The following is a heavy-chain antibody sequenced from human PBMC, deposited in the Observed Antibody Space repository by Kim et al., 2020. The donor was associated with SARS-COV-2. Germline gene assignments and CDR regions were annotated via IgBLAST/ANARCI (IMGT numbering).Heavy chain of an antibody. CDR3: ARWGRFGEAQYYFDY. Sequence: SETLSLTCAVYGGSFSGYYWSWIRQPPGKGLEWIGEINHSGSTNYNPSLKSRVTISVDTSKNQFSLKLSSVTAADTAVYYCARWGRFGEAQYYFDYWGQGTLVTVSS. D-gene: IGHD3-10*01. V-gene: IGHV4-34*01. CDR1: GGSFSGYY. CDR2: INHSGST. J-gene: IGHJ4*02.